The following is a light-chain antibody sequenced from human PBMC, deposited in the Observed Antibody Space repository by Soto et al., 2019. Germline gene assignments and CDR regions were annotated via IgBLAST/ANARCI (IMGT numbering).Light chain of an antibody. V-gene: IGLV2-11*01. CDR1: SSDVGGYNF. CDR2: DVS. J-gene: IGLJ1*01. CDR3: CLHAGTYIYV. Sequence: QSALTQPRSVSGSPGQSVTISCTGTSSDVGGYNFVSWYQQHPGKVPKLMIYDVSKRPSGVPDRFSGFKSGNTASLTISGLQAEDEADYSCCLHAGTYIYVFGTGTKLTVL.